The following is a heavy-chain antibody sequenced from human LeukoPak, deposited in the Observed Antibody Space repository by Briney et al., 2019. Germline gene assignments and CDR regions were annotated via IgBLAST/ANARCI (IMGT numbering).Heavy chain of an antibody. CDR2: ISSSGSTI. V-gene: IGHV3-11*04. CDR3: ARATWDPNYYYYMDV. Sequence: GGSLRLSCAASGFTFSDYYMSWIRQAPGKGLEWVSYISSSGSTIYYADSVKGRFTISRDNAKNSLFLQMNSLRAGDTAVYFCARATWDPNYYYYMDVWGKGTTVTISS. CDR1: GFTFSDYY. J-gene: IGHJ6*03. D-gene: IGHD1-26*01.